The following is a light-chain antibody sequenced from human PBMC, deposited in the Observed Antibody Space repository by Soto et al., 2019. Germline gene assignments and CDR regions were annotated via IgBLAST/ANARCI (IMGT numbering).Light chain of an antibody. Sequence: EIVLTQSPGTLSLSPGERATLSCRASQSVSSTYLAWYQQKPGQAPRLLIYGASNRATGIPDRFSASGSGTDFTLTISRLEPEDFAVYYCQQYGGSRWTFGQGTRVDI. J-gene: IGKJ1*01. CDR2: GAS. CDR1: QSVSSTY. V-gene: IGKV3-20*01. CDR3: QQYGGSRWT.